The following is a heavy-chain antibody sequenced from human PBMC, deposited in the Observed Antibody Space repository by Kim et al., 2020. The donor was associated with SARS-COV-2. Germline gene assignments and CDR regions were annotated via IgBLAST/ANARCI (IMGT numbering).Heavy chain of an antibody. CDR3: ARGSFQQGFDP. J-gene: IGHJ5*02. D-gene: IGHD6-13*01. CDR1: GFTFSSYW. V-gene: IGHV3-74*01. CDR2: IKSDGSDT. Sequence: GGSLRLSCEASGFTFSSYWMNWVRQGPGKGLVWVSRIKSDGSDTHYADSVKGRFTISRDNAKNTLHLQLNSLGVEDKAIYYCARGSFQQGFDPWGQGTLVPVSS.